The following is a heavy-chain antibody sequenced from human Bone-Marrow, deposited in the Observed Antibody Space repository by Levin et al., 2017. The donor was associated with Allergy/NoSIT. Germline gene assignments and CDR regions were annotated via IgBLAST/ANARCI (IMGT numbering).Heavy chain of an antibody. Sequence: PGGSLRLSCAVSGAPVNSKCLSWVRQAPGKGLEWVSVFCAGGRTHYADSVKGRFTISRDNPDNTVYLQMNSLRAEDTAVYYCARARSTVAGTAYFDYWGHGTRVTVSS. CDR3: ARARSTVAGTAYFDY. J-gene: IGHJ4*01. CDR1: GAPVNSKC. V-gene: IGHV3-53*01. D-gene: IGHD6-19*01. CDR2: FCAGGRT.